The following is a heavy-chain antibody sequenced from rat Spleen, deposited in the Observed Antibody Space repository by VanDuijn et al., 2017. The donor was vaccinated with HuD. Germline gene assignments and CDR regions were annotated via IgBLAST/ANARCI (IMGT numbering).Heavy chain of an antibody. CDR2: ISSGGGGT. CDR1: GFTFSSFP. V-gene: IGHV5-20*01. J-gene: IGHJ2*01. Sequence: EVQLVESGGGLVQPGRSLKLSCAASGFTFSSFPMAWVRQAPKKGLEWVASISSGGGGTYYPDSVKGRFTISRDNAKSTLYLQMDSLRSEDTATYYCTTVGVTTVVNCFDYWGQGVMVTVSS. CDR3: TTVGVTTVVNCFDY. D-gene: IGHD1-1*01.